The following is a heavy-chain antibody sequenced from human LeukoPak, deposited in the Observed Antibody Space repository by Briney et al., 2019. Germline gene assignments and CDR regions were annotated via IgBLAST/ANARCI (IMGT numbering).Heavy chain of an antibody. J-gene: IGHJ4*02. D-gene: IGHD3-9*01. CDR3: ARDRSHYDILTGDDFDY. CDR2: ISSNGGST. V-gene: IGHV3-64*01. Sequence: GGSLRLSCAASGFTFSSYAMHWVRQAPGKGLEYVSAISSNGGSTYYANSVKGRFTISRDNSKNTLYLQMGSLRAEDTAVYYCARDRSHYDILTGDDFDYWGQGTLVTVSS. CDR1: GFTFSSYA.